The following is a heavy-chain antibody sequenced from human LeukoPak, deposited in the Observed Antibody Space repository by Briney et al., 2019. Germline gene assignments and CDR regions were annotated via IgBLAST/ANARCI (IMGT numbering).Heavy chain of an antibody. V-gene: IGHV5-10-1*01. J-gene: IGHJ4*02. Sequence: GESLRISCKGSGYSFTSYWITWVRQMPGKGLERMGRIDPSDSYTNYSPSFQGHVTISADKSISTAYLQWSSLRAEDTAVYYCARLYDTLTGSQYYFDYWGQGTLVTVSS. CDR2: IDPSDSYT. CDR1: GYSFTSYW. D-gene: IGHD3-9*01. CDR3: ARLYDTLTGSQYYFDY.